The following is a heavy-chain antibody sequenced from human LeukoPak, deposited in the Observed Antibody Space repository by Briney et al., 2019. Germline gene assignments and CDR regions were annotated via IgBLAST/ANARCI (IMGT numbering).Heavy chain of an antibody. V-gene: IGHV3-30*04. J-gene: IGHJ4*02. D-gene: IGHD4-17*01. CDR3: ARNPYGDYSFDY. CDR2: IAFDGSNT. CDR1: GFTFSYYS. Sequence: PGGSLRLSCAASGFTFSYYSVHWVRQAPGKGLEWVAIIAFDGSNTYYADSVKGRFTISRGNSKNTLFLHMNSLRPEDTAVYYCARNPYGDYSFDYWGQGTLVTVSS.